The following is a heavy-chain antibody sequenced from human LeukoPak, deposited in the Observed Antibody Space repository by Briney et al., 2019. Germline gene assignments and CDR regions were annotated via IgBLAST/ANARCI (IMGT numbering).Heavy chain of an antibody. CDR1: GGSISSYY. CDR2: IYYSGST. Sequence: SETLSLTCTVSGGSISSYYWSWIRQPPGKGLEWIGYIYYSGSTNDNPSLKSRVTISVDTSKNQFSLKLSSVTAADTAVYYCARLRGGGSLRAFDIWGQGTMVTVSS. V-gene: IGHV4-59*08. J-gene: IGHJ3*02. CDR3: ARLRGGGSLRAFDI. D-gene: IGHD1-26*01.